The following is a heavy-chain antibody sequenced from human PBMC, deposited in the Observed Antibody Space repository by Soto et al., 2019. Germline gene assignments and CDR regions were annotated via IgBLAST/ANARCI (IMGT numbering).Heavy chain of an antibody. V-gene: IGHV4-34*01. CDR1: GGSFSGYY. CDR2: INHSGST. Sequence: PSETLSLTCAVYGGSFSGYYWSWIRQPPGKGLEGIGEINHSGSTNYNPSLKSRVTISVDTSKNQFSLKLSSVTAADTAVYYCARDQEWMVRGVDYYGMDVWGQGTTVTVSS. CDR3: ARDQEWMVRGVDYYGMDV. J-gene: IGHJ6*02. D-gene: IGHD3-10*01.